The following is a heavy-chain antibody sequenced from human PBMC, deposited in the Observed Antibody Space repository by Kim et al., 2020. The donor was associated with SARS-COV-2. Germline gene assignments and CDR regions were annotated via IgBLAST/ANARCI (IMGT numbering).Heavy chain of an antibody. Sequence: GESLKISCKGSGYSFTNHWISWVRQMPGKGLEWMGRIDPSDSYSNYNPSFQGHVTISADKSITTAYLQWSSLKASDTAMYYCTRATTYSSGWSSYWGQGTLVTVSS. D-gene: IGHD6-19*01. V-gene: IGHV5-10-1*01. CDR1: GYSFTNHW. CDR3: TRATTYSSGWSSY. CDR2: IDPSDSYS. J-gene: IGHJ4*02.